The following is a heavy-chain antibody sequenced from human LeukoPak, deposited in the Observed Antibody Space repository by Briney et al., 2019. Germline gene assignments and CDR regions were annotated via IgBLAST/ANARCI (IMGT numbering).Heavy chain of an antibody. J-gene: IGHJ1*01. V-gene: IGHV3-23*01. D-gene: IGHD1-26*01. Sequence: GGSLRLSCAASGFTFSSYAMSWVRQAPGKGLEWVSAISGSGGSTYYADSVKGRFTISRDNSKNTLFLQMNSLRAEDTAVYYCAKCIVGATAPAEYFHHWGQGTLVTVSS. CDR3: AKCIVGATAPAEYFHH. CDR1: GFTFSSYA. CDR2: ISGSGGST.